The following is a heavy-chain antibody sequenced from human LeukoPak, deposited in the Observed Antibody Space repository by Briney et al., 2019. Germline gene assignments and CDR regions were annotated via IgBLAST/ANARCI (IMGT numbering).Heavy chain of an antibody. CDR1: GFTFSSYA. D-gene: IGHD2-21*01. CDR3: ARALVVGYYFDY. V-gene: IGHV3-23*01. J-gene: IGHJ4*02. CDR2: ISGSGGST. Sequence: PGGSLRLSCAASGFTFSSYAMSWVRQAPGKGLEWVSAISGSGGSTYYADSVKGRFTISRDNSKNTLYLQMNSLRAEDTAVYYCARALVVGYYFDYWGQGTLVTVSS.